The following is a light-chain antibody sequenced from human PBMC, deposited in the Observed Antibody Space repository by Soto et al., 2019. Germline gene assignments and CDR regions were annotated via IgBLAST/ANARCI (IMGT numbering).Light chain of an antibody. CDR1: ESIGNW. V-gene: IGKV1-5*01. CDR3: QQFNTYSPET. CDR2: EAS. J-gene: IGKJ1*01. Sequence: DIQMTQSPSTLSASVGDRVTITCRASESIGNWLAWYQQHPGKAPKLLIYEASTLESGVPSRFSGSGSGTEFTLTISSLLPGDFATYYCQQFNTYSPETFGQGTKVDIK.